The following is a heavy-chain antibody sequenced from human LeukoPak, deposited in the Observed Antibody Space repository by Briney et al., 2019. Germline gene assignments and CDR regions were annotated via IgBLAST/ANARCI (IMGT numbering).Heavy chain of an antibody. Sequence: GGSLRLSCAASGFNFNTYWMSWVRQAPGKGLEWVSYISSSSSTIYYADSVKGRFTISRDNAKNSLYLQMNSLRAEDTAVYYCARDRESIVFDYWGQGTLVTVSS. CDR1: GFNFNTYW. CDR2: ISSSSSTI. J-gene: IGHJ4*02. V-gene: IGHV3-48*01. CDR3: ARDRESIVFDY. D-gene: IGHD1-26*01.